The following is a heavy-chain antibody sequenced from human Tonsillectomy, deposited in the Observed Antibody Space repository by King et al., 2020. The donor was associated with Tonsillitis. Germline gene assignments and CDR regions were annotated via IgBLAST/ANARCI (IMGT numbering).Heavy chain of an antibody. CDR2: LFSGRST. D-gene: IGHD5-18*01. CDR3: ARGPDTATLYYFDY. CDR1: GFTVSSNY. V-gene: IGHV3-53*01. Sequence: VQLVESGGGLIQPGGSLRLSCAVSGFTVSSNYMNWVRQAPGKGLEWVSVLFSGRSTYYADSVKGRFTISRDNSKNMLFLQMNSLRAEDTAVYYCARGPDTATLYYFDYWGQGTLVTVSS. J-gene: IGHJ4*02.